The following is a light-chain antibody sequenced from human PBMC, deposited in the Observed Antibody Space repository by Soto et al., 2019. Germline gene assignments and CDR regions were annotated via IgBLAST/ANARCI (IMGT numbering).Light chain of an antibody. Sequence: EIVLTQSPATLSLSPGERATLSCRASQSVSSYLAWYQQKAGQAPRLLFYDASNRVTGVPARFSGSGSGTQFTLTISSLEPEDLAGYSCQHGINPLTSGCRTKV. CDR1: QSVSSY. CDR3: QHGINPLT. CDR2: DAS. J-gene: IGKJ4*01. V-gene: IGKV3-11*01.